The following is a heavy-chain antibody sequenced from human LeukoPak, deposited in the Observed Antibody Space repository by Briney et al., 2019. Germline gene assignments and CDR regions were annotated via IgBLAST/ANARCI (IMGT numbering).Heavy chain of an antibody. CDR3: ARGRYGSGSYYLGVKFDY. D-gene: IGHD3-10*01. J-gene: IGHJ4*02. V-gene: IGHV4-34*01. Sequence: SETLSLTCAVYGGSFSGYYWSWIRQPPGEGLEWIGEINHSGSTYYNPSLKSRVTISVDTSKNQFSLKLSSVTAADTAVYYCARGRYGSGSYYLGVKFDYWGQGTLVTVSS. CDR2: INHSGST. CDR1: GGSFSGYY.